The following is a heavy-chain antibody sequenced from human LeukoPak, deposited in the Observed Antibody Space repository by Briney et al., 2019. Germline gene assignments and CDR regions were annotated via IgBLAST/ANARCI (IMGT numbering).Heavy chain of an antibody. Sequence: GGSLRLSCAASGFTFSSYSMNWVRQAPGKGLEWVSSISRSCSYIYYADSLKGRFTISRDNAKNSLYLQMNSLRAEDTAVYYCAREHAKRWSFGVASLRPGWCAPWGQGTLVTVSS. CDR3: AREHAKRWSFGVASLRPGWCAP. CDR1: GFTFSSYS. D-gene: IGHD3-3*01. CDR2: ISRSCSYI. J-gene: IGHJ5*02. V-gene: IGHV3-21*01.